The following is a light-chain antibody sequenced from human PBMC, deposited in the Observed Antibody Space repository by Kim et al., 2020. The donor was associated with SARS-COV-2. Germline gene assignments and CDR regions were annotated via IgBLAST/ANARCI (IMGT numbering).Light chain of an antibody. CDR3: QQYSNSYT. CDR1: QNISSN. Sequence: LSLSAGEGAPLSCRASQNISSNLAWYRQKVGQAPRLLIFGASSRATGIPDRISGSGSGTDFALTFSRLEPEDSAVYYCQQYSNSYTFGQGTKLEIK. V-gene: IGKV3-20*01. CDR2: GAS. J-gene: IGKJ2*01.